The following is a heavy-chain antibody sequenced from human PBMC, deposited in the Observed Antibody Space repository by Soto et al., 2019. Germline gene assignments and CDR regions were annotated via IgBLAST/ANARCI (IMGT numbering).Heavy chain of an antibody. CDR1: GFTFSSYG. J-gene: IGHJ4*02. V-gene: IGHV3-30*18. CDR2: ISYDGSNK. D-gene: IGHD6-19*01. CDR3: AKDLGETYSSGWYDYFDY. Sequence: QVQLVESGGGVVQPGRSLRLSCAASGFTFSSYGMHWVRQAPGKGLEWVAVISYDGSNKYYADSVKGRFTISRDNSKNTRYRQRNSLRAEDTAVYYCAKDLGETYSSGWYDYFDYWGQGTLVTVSS.